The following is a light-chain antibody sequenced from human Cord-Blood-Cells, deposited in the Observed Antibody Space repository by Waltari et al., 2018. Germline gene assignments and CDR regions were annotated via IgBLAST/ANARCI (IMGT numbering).Light chain of an antibody. CDR3: SSYTSSSTLV. V-gene: IGLV2-14*01. CDR1: SSDVGGTNS. Sequence: QSALTQPASVSGSPGQSITLSCTATSSDVGGTNSVYWYQQHPGKAPKLMIYDVSNRPSGVSNRFSGSKSGNTASLTISGLQAEDEADYYCSSYTSSSTLVFGGGTKLTVL. J-gene: IGLJ2*01. CDR2: DVS.